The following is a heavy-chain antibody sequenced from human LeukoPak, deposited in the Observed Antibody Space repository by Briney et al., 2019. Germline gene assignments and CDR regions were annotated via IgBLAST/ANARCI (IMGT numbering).Heavy chain of an antibody. D-gene: IGHD2-2*01. Sequence: SETLSLTCTVSGGSISSYYWSWIRQPPGKGLEWIGYIYYSGSTNYNPSLKSRVTISVDTSKNQFSLKLSSVTAADTAVYYCARVRVPAAISWFDPWGQGTLVTVSS. CDR3: ARVRVPAAISWFDP. CDR2: IYYSGST. CDR1: GGSISSYY. J-gene: IGHJ5*02. V-gene: IGHV4-59*01.